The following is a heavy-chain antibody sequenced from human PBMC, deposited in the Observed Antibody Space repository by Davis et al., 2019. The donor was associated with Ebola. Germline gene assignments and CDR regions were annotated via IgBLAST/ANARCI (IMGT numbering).Heavy chain of an antibody. V-gene: IGHV5-10-1*01. CDR1: GYSFTSYW. CDR2: IDPSDSYT. D-gene: IGHD6-19*01. J-gene: IGHJ1*01. Sequence: GESLKISCKGSGYSFTSYWISWVRQMPGKGLEWMGRIDPSDSYTNYSPSFQGHVTISADKSISTAYLQWSSLKASDTAMYYCARTDARSGWYPEYFQHWGQGTLITVSS. CDR3: ARTDARSGWYPEYFQH.